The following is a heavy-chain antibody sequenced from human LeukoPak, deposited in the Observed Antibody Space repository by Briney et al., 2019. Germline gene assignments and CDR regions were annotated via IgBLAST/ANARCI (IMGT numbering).Heavy chain of an antibody. V-gene: IGHV4-38-2*02. D-gene: IGHD3-10*01. CDR3: ARTIWFGELSAFDI. Sequence: SETLSLTCTVSGYSISSGYYWGWIRQPPGKGLEWIGSIYHSGSTYYNPSLKSRVTISVDTSKNQFSLKLSSVTAADTAVYYCARTIWFGELSAFDIWGQGTMVTVSS. CDR2: IYHSGST. J-gene: IGHJ3*02. CDR1: GYSISSGYY.